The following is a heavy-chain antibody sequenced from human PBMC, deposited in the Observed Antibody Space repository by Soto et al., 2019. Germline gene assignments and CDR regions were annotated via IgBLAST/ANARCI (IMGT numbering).Heavy chain of an antibody. CDR2: ISSSSSYI. V-gene: IGHV3-21*01. CDR1: GFTFSSYS. D-gene: IGHD3-16*01. Sequence: GSLRLSCAASGFTFSSYSMNWVRQAPGKGLEWVSSISSSSSYIYYADSVKGRFTISRDNAKNSLYLQMNSLRAEDTAVYYCVREITVLGYFDYWGQGTLVTVSS. J-gene: IGHJ4*02. CDR3: VREITVLGYFDY.